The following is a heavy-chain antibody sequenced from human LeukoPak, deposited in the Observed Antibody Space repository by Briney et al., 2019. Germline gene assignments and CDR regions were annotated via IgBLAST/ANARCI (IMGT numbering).Heavy chain of an antibody. CDR2: INPSGNSA. CDR3: ARGHGSGYTNWFDP. Sequence: ASVKVSCKASGYTFTTYYMHWVRQAPGQGLEWMGIINPSGNSASYAQKFQGRVTMTRDMSASTVYMELSSLRFEDTAVYYCARGHGSGYTNWFDPWGQGTLVTVSS. V-gene: IGHV1-46*01. D-gene: IGHD3-10*01. J-gene: IGHJ5*02. CDR1: GYTFTTYY.